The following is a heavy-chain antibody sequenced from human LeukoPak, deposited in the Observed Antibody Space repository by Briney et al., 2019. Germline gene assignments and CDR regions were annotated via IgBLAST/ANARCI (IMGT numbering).Heavy chain of an antibody. CDR3: ANPQGDYYDSSGYPDY. Sequence: GGSLRLSCAASGFTFSSYAMSWVRQAPGKGLEWVSATSGSGGSTYYADSVKGRFTISRDNSKNTLYLQMNSLRAEDTAVYYCANPQGDYYDSSGYPDYWGQGTLVTVSS. J-gene: IGHJ4*02. CDR2: TSGSGGST. D-gene: IGHD3-22*01. CDR1: GFTFSSYA. V-gene: IGHV3-23*01.